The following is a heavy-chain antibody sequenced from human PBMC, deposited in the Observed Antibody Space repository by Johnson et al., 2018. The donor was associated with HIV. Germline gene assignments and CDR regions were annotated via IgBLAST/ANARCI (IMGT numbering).Heavy chain of an antibody. CDR1: GFTFIRYW. CDR3: AKDKDAFDI. J-gene: IGHJ3*02. Sequence: EVQLVESGGGLVQPGGSLRLSCAASGFTFIRYWMSWVRQAPGKGLEWVANIKQDGSEKTYVDSVKGRFTISRDNAKNTLYLQMNSLRAEDTAVYYCAKDKDAFDIWGQGTMVTVSS. CDR2: IKQDGSEK. V-gene: IGHV3-7*01.